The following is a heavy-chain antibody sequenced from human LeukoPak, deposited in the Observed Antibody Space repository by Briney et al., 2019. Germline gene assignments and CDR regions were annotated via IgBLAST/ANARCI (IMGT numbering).Heavy chain of an antibody. J-gene: IGHJ6*02. CDR1: GFTVSSNY. V-gene: IGHV3-23*01. Sequence: GGSLRLSCAASGFTVSSNYMSWVRQAPGKGLEWVSAISGSGGSTYYADSVKGRFTISRDNSKNTLYLQMNSLRAEDTAVYYCARRRGYYDYYGMDVWGQGTTVTVSS. CDR3: ARRRGYYDYYGMDV. D-gene: IGHD3-3*01. CDR2: ISGSGGST.